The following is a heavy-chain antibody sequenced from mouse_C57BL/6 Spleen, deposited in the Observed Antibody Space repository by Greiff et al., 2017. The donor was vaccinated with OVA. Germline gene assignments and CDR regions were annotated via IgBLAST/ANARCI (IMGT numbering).Heavy chain of an antibody. CDR1: GFTFSDYG. Sequence: EVKLVESGGGLVKPGGSLKLSCAASGFTFSDYGMHWVRQAPEKGLEWVAYISSGSSTIYYADTVKGRFTISRDNAKNTLFLQMTSLRSEDTAMYYCAREGNYDYDRDYYAMDYWGQGTSVTVSS. CDR2: ISSGSSTI. D-gene: IGHD2-4*01. CDR3: AREGNYDYDRDYYAMDY. V-gene: IGHV5-17*01. J-gene: IGHJ4*01.